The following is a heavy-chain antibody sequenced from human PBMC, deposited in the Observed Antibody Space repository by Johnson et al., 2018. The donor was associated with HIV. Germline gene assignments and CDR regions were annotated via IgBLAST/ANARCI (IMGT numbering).Heavy chain of an antibody. V-gene: IGHV3-30*04. J-gene: IGHJ3*02. CDR2: ISYDGSNK. CDR3: AKDLPYDSRGVDAFDI. D-gene: IGHD3-22*01. CDR1: GFTFSSYA. Sequence: QVQLVESGGGVVQPGRSLRLSCAASGFTFSSYAMHWVRQAPGKGLEWVAVISYDGSNKYYADSVKGRFTISRDNSKNTLYLQMNSLRAEDTAVYYCAKDLPYDSRGVDAFDIWGQGTMVTVSS.